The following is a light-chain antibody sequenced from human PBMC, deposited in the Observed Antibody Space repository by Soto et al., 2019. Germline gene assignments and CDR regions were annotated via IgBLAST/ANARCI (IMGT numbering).Light chain of an antibody. Sequence: SYELTQPPSVSVAPGQTARIACGGDSIGSKSVHWYQQKPGQAPALVVYDDYDRPSGIPERFSGSNSGNTATLTISRVEAGDEADYCCQVWDSTGDQWVFGGGTKLTVL. CDR2: DDY. V-gene: IGLV3-21*02. CDR1: SIGSKS. J-gene: IGLJ3*02. CDR3: QVWDSTGDQWV.